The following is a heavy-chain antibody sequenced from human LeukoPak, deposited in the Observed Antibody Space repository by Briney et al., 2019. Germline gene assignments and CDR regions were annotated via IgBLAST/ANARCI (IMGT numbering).Heavy chain of an antibody. CDR3: AKSRRAAIFDY. CDR2: ISGSGGST. CDR1: GFTFNNYA. Sequence: PGGSLRLSCAASGFTFNNYAVSWVRQAPGKGLEWVSAISGSGGSTYYADSVKGRFTISRDNSKNTLYLQMNSLRAEDTAVYYCAKSRRAAIFDYWGQGTLVTVSS. J-gene: IGHJ4*02. D-gene: IGHD2-2*01. V-gene: IGHV3-23*01.